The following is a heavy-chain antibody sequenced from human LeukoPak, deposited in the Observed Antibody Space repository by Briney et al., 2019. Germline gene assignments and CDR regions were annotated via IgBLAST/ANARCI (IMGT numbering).Heavy chain of an antibody. CDR3: ARHPRPAIHWYFDL. J-gene: IGHJ2*01. CDR2: IYPSGST. Sequence: SETLSLTCTVSGDSISNYYWSWVRQLPGKGLEWIGYIYPSGSTNYGPSLKSRVTISLDTSKTQFSLNLNSVTAADTAVYYCARHPRPAIHWYFDLWGRGTLVTVSS. V-gene: IGHV4-4*09. CDR1: GDSISNYY. D-gene: IGHD3-3*01.